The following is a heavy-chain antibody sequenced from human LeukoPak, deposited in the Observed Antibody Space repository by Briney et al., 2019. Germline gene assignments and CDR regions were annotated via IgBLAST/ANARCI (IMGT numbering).Heavy chain of an antibody. V-gene: IGHV3-48*03. CDR3: ARDDGGRHTSSLDY. CDR2: MSSSGETI. Sequence: GGSLRLSCAASGFTFSTYEMHWVRQAPGKGLEWVSYMSSSGETIYYADSVEGRFTISRDNAKNSLYLQMDSLRAEDTAVYYCARDDGGRHTSSLDYWGQGTLVAVSS. D-gene: IGHD6-6*01. J-gene: IGHJ4*02. CDR1: GFTFSTYE.